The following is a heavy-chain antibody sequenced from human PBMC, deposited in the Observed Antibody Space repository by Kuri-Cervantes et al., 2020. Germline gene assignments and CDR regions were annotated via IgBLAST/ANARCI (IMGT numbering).Heavy chain of an antibody. Sequence: GESLKISCAASGFTFSSYSMNWVRQAPGKGLEWVSYISSSSSTIYYADSVKGRFTISRDNAKNSLYLHMNSLRDEDTAVYYCARDPETGTEPYYGMDVWGQGTTVTVSS. CDR1: GFTFSSYS. V-gene: IGHV3-48*02. D-gene: IGHD1-7*01. CDR3: ARDPETGTEPYYGMDV. J-gene: IGHJ6*02. CDR2: ISSSSSTI.